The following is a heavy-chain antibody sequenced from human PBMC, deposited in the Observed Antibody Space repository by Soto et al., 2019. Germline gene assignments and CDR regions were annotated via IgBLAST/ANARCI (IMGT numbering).Heavy chain of an antibody. CDR2: ISGSGGST. CDR3: AKDSPGDLYYYYYMDV. J-gene: IGHJ6*03. Sequence: GGSLRLSCAASGSTFSSYAMSWVRQAPGKGLEWVSAISGSGGSTYYADSVKGRFTISRDNSKNTLYLQMNSLRAEDTAVYYCAKDSPGDLYYYYYMDVWGKGTTVTVSS. CDR1: GSTFSSYA. V-gene: IGHV3-23*01.